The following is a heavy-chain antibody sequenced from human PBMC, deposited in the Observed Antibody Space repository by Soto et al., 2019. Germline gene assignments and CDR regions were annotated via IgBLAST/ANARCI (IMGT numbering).Heavy chain of an antibody. CDR3: ARAEIGYCISTSCYPNSWFDP. J-gene: IGHJ5*02. CDR2: IYYSGST. CDR1: GGSISSGDYY. Sequence: SETLSLTCTVSGGSISSGDYYWSWIRQPPGKGLEWIGYIYYSGSTYYNPSPKSRVTISVDTSKNQFSLKLSSVTAADTAVYYCARAEIGYCISTSCYPNSWFDPWGQGTLVTVSS. V-gene: IGHV4-30-4*01. D-gene: IGHD2-2*01.